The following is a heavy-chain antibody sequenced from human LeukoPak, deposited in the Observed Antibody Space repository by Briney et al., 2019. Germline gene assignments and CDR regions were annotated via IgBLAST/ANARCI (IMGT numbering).Heavy chain of an antibody. V-gene: IGHV1-2*02. CDR2: INPRSGGT. CDR3: AREGVIGDGYNFFDY. CDR1: GYTFIGYY. J-gene: IGHJ4*02. D-gene: IGHD5-24*01. Sequence: ASVKVSCKASGYTFIGYYMHWVRQAPGQGLEWMGWINPRSGGTNSEQNFQGRVTMSRDTSISTVYMELSRLRSDDTALYYCAREGVIGDGYNFFDYWGQGTLVTVSS.